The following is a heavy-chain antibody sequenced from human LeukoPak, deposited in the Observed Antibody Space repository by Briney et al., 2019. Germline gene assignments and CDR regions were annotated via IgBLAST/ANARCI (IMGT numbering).Heavy chain of an antibody. J-gene: IGHJ4*02. D-gene: IGHD6-13*01. V-gene: IGHV3-23*01. CDR2: ISGSGGST. CDR3: AKSRRAVGINPADY. CDR1: GFTFSSYA. Sequence: GGSLRLSCAASGFTFSSYAMSWVRQAPGKGLEWVSAISGSGGSTYYADSVKGRFTISRDNSRNTLYLQMNSLRAEDTAIYYCAKSRRAVGINPADYWGQGTLVTVSS.